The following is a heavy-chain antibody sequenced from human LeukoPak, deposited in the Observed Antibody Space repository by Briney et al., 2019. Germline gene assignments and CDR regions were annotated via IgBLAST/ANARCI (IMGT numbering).Heavy chain of an antibody. CDR2: IKQDGSEK. J-gene: IGHJ4*02. CDR3: AKDKAQAYYASGSLVL. V-gene: IGHV3-7*03. D-gene: IGHD3-10*01. Sequence: PGGSLRLACAASGFTFSSYWMTWVRHLPGKGLEWVAKIKQDGSEKYYVDSVKGRFTISRDNAKGSLYLQMNNLRTEDTALYYCAKDKAQAYYASGSLVLWGQGTLVTVSS. CDR1: GFTFSSYW.